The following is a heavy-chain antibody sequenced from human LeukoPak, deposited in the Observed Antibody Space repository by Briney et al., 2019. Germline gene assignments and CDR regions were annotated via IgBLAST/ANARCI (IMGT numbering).Heavy chain of an antibody. CDR2: INPSGGST. D-gene: IGHD5-18*01. V-gene: IGHV1-46*01. Sequence: ASVTVSCKASGYTFTSYYMHWVRQAPGQGLEWMGIINPSGGSTSYAQKFQGRVTMTRDTSTSTVYMELSSLRSEDTAVYYCARDLIRSDSTMVAFDYWGQGTLVTVSS. CDR1: GYTFTSYY. CDR3: ARDLIRSDSTMVAFDY. J-gene: IGHJ4*02.